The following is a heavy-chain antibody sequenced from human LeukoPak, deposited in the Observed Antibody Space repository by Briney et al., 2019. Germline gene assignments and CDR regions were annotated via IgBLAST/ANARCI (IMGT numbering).Heavy chain of an antibody. CDR1: GYTFTSYD. V-gene: IGHV1-8*01. J-gene: IGHJ4*02. D-gene: IGHD1-26*01. CDR2: MNPNSGNT. Sequence: ASVEVSCKASGYTFTSYDINWVRQATGQGLEWMGWMNPNSGNTGYAQKFQGRVTMTRNTSISTAYMELSSLRSEDTAAYYCARAIVGATGFDYWGQGTLVTVSS. CDR3: ARAIVGATGFDY.